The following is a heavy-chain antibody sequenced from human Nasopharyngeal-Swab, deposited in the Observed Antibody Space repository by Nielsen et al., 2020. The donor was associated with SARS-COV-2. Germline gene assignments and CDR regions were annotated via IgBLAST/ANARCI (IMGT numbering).Heavy chain of an antibody. CDR3: AREYRRITIFGVVINGFDY. D-gene: IGHD3-3*01. V-gene: IGHV4-4*01. CDR2: IYHSGST. J-gene: IGHJ4*02. Sequence: WIRQPPGKGLEWIGEIYHSGSTNYNPSLKSRVTISVDKSKNQFSLKLSSVTAADTAVYSCAREYRRITIFGVVINGFDYWGQGTLVTVSS.